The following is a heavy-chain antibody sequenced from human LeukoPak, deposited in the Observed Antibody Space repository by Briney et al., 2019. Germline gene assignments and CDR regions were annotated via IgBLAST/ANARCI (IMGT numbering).Heavy chain of an antibody. CDR2: IYSGGST. J-gene: IGHJ4*02. V-gene: IGHV3-53*01. CDR1: GFTVSSNY. CDR3: ARDRSYGSFDF. Sequence: GGSLRLSCAASGFTVSSNYMSWVRQAPGKGLEWVSVIYSGGSTYYADSVKGRFTISRDNAKNALYLQMNSLTAEDTALYHCARDRSYGSFDFWGQGTLVTVSS. D-gene: IGHD5-18*01.